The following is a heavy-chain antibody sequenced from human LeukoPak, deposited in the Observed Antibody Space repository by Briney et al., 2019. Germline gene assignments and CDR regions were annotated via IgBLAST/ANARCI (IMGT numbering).Heavy chain of an antibody. CDR2: ISGSGGST. CDR1: GFTFSSYA. D-gene: IGHD5-24*01. CDR3: AKPRDGYNRRYYFGY. Sequence: PGGSLRLSCAASGFTFSSYATSWVRQAPGKGLEWVSAISGSGGSTYYADSVKGRFTISRDNSKNTLYLQMNSLRAEDTAVYYCAKPRDGYNRRYYFGYWGQGTLVTVSS. V-gene: IGHV3-23*01. J-gene: IGHJ4*02.